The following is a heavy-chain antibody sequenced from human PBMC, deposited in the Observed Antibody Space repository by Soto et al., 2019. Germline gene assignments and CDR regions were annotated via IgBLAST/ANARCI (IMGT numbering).Heavy chain of an antibody. CDR3: ARGKLSDYVWGSYRYHFDY. Sequence: SQTLSLTCAISGDSVSSNSAAWNWIRQSPSRGLEWLGRTYYRSKWYNDYAASVKSRITINPDTSKNQFSLQLNSVTPEDTAVYYCARGKLSDYVWGSYRYHFDYWGQGTVVTVSS. J-gene: IGHJ4*02. V-gene: IGHV6-1*01. CDR1: GDSVSSNSAA. D-gene: IGHD3-16*02. CDR2: TYYRSKWYN.